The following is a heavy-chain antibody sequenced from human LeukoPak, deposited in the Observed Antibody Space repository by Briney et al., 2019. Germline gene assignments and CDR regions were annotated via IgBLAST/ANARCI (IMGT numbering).Heavy chain of an antibody. J-gene: IGHJ2*01. V-gene: IGHV1-18*01. Sequence: ASVKVSCKASGGTFSSYAISWVRQAPGQGLEWMGWISTYNGNTNYAQKFQGRVTMTTATSASTAYMELRSLRSDDTAVYYCGRDRGYFDLWGRGTLVTVSS. CDR1: GGTFSSYA. CDR2: ISTYNGNT. CDR3: GRDRGYFDL.